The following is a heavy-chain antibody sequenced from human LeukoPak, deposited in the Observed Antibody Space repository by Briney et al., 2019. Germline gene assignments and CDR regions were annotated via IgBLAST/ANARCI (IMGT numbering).Heavy chain of an antibody. CDR1: GFTFSSYA. CDR3: TTFGYSGLGSYDY. Sequence: PGGSLRLSCAASGFTFSSYAMSWVRQAPGKGLEWVGRIKTKTDGGTTDYAAPVKGRFTISRDDSKNTLYLQVNSLKTEDTAVYYCTTFGYSGLGSYDYWGQGALVTVSS. CDR2: IKTKTDGGTT. J-gene: IGHJ4*02. V-gene: IGHV3-15*01. D-gene: IGHD3-10*01.